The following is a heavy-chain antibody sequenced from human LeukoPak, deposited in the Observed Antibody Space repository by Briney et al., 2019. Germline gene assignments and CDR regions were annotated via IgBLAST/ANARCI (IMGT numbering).Heavy chain of an antibody. J-gene: IGHJ4*02. V-gene: IGHV3-74*01. Sequence: GGSLRPSCAASGFTFSTYWMHWVRQAPGKGLVWVSRVNTAGSSTSYADSVKGRFTISRDNAKNTLYLQMNSLRAEDTAMYYCVGGMGGHFDYWGQGTLVTVSS. CDR2: VNTAGSST. D-gene: IGHD3-16*01. CDR1: GFTFSTYW. CDR3: VGGMGGHFDY.